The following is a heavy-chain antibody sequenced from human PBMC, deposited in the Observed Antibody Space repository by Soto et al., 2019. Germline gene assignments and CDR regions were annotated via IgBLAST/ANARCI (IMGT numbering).Heavy chain of an antibody. J-gene: IGHJ4*02. Sequence: GGSLRLSCAASGFTFSSYGMHWVRQAPGKGLEWVAVISYDGSNKYYADSVKGRFTISRDNSKNTLYLQMNSLRAEDTAVYYCAKDLAAALDYWGQGTLVTVSS. V-gene: IGHV3-30*18. CDR3: AKDLAAALDY. D-gene: IGHD6-13*01. CDR1: GFTFSSYG. CDR2: ISYDGSNK.